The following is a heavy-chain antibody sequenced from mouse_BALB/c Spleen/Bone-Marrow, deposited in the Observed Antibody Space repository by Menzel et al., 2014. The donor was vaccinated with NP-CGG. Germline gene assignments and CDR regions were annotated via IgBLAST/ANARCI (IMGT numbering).Heavy chain of an antibody. CDR1: GYTFTSYK. V-gene: IGHV1-4*01. CDR3: AREGYGNYAY. Sequence: VQRVESGAELARPGASVKMSCKASGYTFTSYKMHWVKQRPGQGLEWIGYINPSSGYTNYNQKFKDKATLTADKSSSTAYMQLSSLTSEDSAVCYCAREGYGNYAYWGQGTLVTVSA. D-gene: IGHD2-10*02. J-gene: IGHJ3*01. CDR2: INPSSGYT.